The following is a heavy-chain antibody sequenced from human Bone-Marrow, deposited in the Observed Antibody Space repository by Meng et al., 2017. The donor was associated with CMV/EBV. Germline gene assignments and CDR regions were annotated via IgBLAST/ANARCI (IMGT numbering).Heavy chain of an antibody. CDR1: GGSISSSSYY. Sequence: SDTLSLTFTVSGGSISSSSYYWGWIRQPPGKGLEWIGSIYYSGSTYYNPSLKSRVTISVDTSKNQFSLKLSSVTAADTAVYYCARYNIVGVPAAIYNWFDPWGQGTLVTVSS. CDR3: ARYNIVGVPAAIYNWFDP. CDR2: IYYSGST. D-gene: IGHD2-2*02. V-gene: IGHV4-39*01. J-gene: IGHJ5*02.